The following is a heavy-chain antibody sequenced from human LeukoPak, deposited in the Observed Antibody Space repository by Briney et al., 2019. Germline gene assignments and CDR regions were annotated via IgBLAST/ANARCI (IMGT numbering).Heavy chain of an antibody. CDR2: IYYSGST. V-gene: IGHV4-59*01. CDR3: ARDVRDYFDY. J-gene: IGHJ4*02. Sequence: PSETLSLTCTVSGGSIGSYYWSWIRQPPGKGLEWIGSIYYSGSTYYNPSLKSRVTISVDTSKNQFSLKLSSVTAADTAVYYCARDVRDYFDYWGQGTLVTVSS. CDR1: GGSIGSYY.